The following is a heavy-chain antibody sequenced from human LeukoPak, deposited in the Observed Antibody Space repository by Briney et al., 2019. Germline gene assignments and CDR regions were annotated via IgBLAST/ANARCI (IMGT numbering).Heavy chain of an antibody. CDR2: ISGSGSTT. D-gene: IGHD2-15*01. J-gene: IGHJ4*02. V-gene: IGHV3-48*03. Sequence: PGGSLRLSCAASGFTFSYYQMNWVRQAPGKGLEWISYISGSGSTTYFADSVKGRFTISRDNAKKSMYLQMNSLRDEDTAVYYCARGFCSGGRCHFDYRGQGTLVTVSS. CDR3: ARGFCSGGRCHFDY. CDR1: GFTFSYYQ.